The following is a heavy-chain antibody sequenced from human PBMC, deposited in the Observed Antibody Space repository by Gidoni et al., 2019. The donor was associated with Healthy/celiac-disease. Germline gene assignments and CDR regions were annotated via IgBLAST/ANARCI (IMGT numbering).Heavy chain of an antibody. V-gene: IGHV2-26*01. Sequence: QVTLKESGPVLVKPTETLTLTCTVSGFSLSNARMGVSWIRQPPGKALAWLAHIFSNDEKSYSTSLKSRLTISKDTSKSQVVLTMTNMDPVDTATYYCARTRHYYYYGMDVWGQGTTVTVSS. CDR1: GFSLSNARMG. CDR2: IFSNDEK. J-gene: IGHJ6*02. CDR3: ARTRHYYYYGMDV.